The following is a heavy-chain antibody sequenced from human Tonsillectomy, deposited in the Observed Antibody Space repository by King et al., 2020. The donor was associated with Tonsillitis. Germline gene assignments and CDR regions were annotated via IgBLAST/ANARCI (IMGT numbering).Heavy chain of an antibody. V-gene: IGHV3-49*03. D-gene: IGHD3-10*01. CDR2: IRSKPYVGTT. CDR3: TRDRVTMVRGVDYYYMDV. Sequence: VQLVESGGGLVQPGRSLRLACTTSGFTFGDYAMSWIRQAPGKGLGWVGFIRSKPYVGTTEYSASVKGRFTISRDDSKNIAYLQMNSLKTEDTAVYYCTRDRVTMVRGVDYYYMDVWGKGTTVTVSS. CDR1: GFTFGDYA. J-gene: IGHJ6*03.